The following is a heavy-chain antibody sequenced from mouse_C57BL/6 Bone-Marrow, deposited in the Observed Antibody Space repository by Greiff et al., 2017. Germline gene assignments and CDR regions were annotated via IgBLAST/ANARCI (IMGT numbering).Heavy chain of an antibody. V-gene: IGHV1-19*01. CDR1: GYTFTDYY. CDR2: INPYNGGT. Sequence: EVQLQQSGPVLVKPGASVKMSCKASGYTFTDYYMNWVKQSHGKSLEWIGVINPYNGGTSYNQKFKGKATLTVDKSSSTAYMELNSLTSEDSAVYYCASKGAVVARYYAMDYWGQGTSVTVSS. CDR3: ASKGAVVARYYAMDY. J-gene: IGHJ4*01. D-gene: IGHD1-1*01.